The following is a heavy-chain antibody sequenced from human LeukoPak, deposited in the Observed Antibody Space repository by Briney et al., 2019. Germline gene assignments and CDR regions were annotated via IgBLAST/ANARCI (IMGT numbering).Heavy chain of an antibody. J-gene: IGHJ5*02. D-gene: IGHD6-13*01. Sequence: PSETLSLTCTVSGGSISSSSYYWGWIRQPPGKGLEWIGYIYYSGSTNYNPSLKSRVTISVDTSKNQFSLKLSSVTAADTAVYYCARSTSSSWYWGWFDPWGQGTLVTVSS. CDR3: ARSTSSSWYWGWFDP. V-gene: IGHV4-61*05. CDR1: GGSISSSSYY. CDR2: IYYSGST.